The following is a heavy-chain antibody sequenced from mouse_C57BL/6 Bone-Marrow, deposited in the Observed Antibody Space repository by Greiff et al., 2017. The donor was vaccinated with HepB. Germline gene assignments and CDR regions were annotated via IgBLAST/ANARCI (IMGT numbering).Heavy chain of an antibody. CDR3: ARGKAVVATDYAMDY. J-gene: IGHJ4*01. CDR2: IWSGGST. D-gene: IGHD1-1*01. V-gene: IGHV2-2*01. CDR1: GFSLTSYG. Sequence: QVQLQQSGPGLVQPSQSLSITCTVSGFSLTSYGVHWVRQSPGKGLEWLGVIWSGGSTDYNAAFIYRLSISKDNSKSQVFFKMNSLQADDTAIYYCARGKAVVATDYAMDYWGQGTSVTVSS.